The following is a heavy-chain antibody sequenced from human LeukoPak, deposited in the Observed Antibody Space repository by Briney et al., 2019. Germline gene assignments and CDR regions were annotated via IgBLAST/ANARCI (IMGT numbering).Heavy chain of an antibody. D-gene: IGHD6-19*01. Sequence: GGSLRLSCAASGFTVSSNYMSWVRQAPGKGLEWVSVIYSGGSTYYADSVKGRFTISRDNSKNTLYLQMNSLRAEDTAVYYCAKEEYSSGWYPPAYWGQGTLVTVSS. CDR3: AKEEYSSGWYPPAY. CDR2: IYSGGST. J-gene: IGHJ4*02. CDR1: GFTVSSNY. V-gene: IGHV3-53*01.